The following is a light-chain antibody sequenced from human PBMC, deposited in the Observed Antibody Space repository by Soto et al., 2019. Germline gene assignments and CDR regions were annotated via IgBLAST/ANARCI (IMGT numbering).Light chain of an antibody. J-gene: IGLJ2*01. V-gene: IGLV3-21*04. CDR1: NIGTQS. Sequence: SYELTQPPSVSGAPGETARITCGESNIGTQSVHWYQQRPGQAPVLVIFYDRERPSGMPGRFSGSNSGNTATLTISRVEAGDEADYYCQVWDSNNDRAIFGGGTKLTVL. CDR2: YDR. CDR3: QVWDSNNDRAI.